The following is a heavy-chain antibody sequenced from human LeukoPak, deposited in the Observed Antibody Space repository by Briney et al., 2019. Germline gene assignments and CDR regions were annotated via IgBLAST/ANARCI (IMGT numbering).Heavy chain of an antibody. CDR1: GGSISSYY. CDR2: IYYSGST. V-gene: IGHV4-59*01. CDR3: ARGGIAAAGRGSDY. D-gene: IGHD6-13*01. Sequence: PSETLSLTCTVSGGSISSYYWSWIRQPPGKGLEWIGYIYYSGSTNYNPSLKSRVTISVDTSKNQFSLKLSSVTAADTAVYYCARGGIAAAGRGSDYWGQGTLVTVSS. J-gene: IGHJ4*02.